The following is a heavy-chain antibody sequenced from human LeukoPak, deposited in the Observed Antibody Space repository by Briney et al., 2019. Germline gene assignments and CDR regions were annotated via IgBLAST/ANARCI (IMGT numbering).Heavy chain of an antibody. CDR3: ARHAPGCFDY. Sequence: SETLSLTCTVSGGSINSYYWSWIRQSPGKGLEWIGYIYYSGSTNYNPSLKSRVTISVDTSKNQFSLKVSSVTAADTAVYYCARHAPGCFDYWGQGTLVTVSS. CDR2: IYYSGST. CDR1: GGSINSYY. V-gene: IGHV4-59*08. J-gene: IGHJ4*02. D-gene: IGHD6-19*01.